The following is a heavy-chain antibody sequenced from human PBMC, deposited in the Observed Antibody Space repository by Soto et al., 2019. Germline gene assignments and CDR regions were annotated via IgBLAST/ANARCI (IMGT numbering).Heavy chain of an antibody. CDR1: GGSISSYY. V-gene: IGHV4-59*08. Sequence: SETLSLTCTVSGGSISSYYWSWIRQPPGKGLEWIGYIYYSGSTNYNPSLESRVTISVDTSKNQFSLKLSSVTAADTAVYYCARLSIAVAGTPLDYWGQGTLVTVSS. CDR3: ARLSIAVAGTPLDY. D-gene: IGHD6-19*01. J-gene: IGHJ4*02. CDR2: IYYSGST.